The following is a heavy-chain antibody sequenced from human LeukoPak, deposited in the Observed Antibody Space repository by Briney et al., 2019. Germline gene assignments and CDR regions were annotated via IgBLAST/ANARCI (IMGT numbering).Heavy chain of an antibody. D-gene: IGHD1-26*01. CDR1: GFTFSSYA. Sequence: PGGSLRLSCAASGFTFSSYAMSWVRQAPGKGLEWVSAISGSGGSTYYADSVKGRFTISRDNSKNTLYLQMNSLRAEDTAVYYCAKVDSGSYWAYGMDVWGQGTTVTVSS. CDR2: ISGSGGST. CDR3: AKVDSGSYWAYGMDV. V-gene: IGHV3-23*01. J-gene: IGHJ6*02.